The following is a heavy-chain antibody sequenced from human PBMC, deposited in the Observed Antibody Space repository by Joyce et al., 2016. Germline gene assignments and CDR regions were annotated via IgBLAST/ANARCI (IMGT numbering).Heavy chain of an antibody. CDR3: ARGWVTPGAFDY. CDR2: ISYSGIT. Sequence: QVQLQESGPGLVKPSQPLSLTCTVSSGSVSSGGYYGSWLRQHPGKGLEWVGYISYSGITSYNPAPTSRVTISLDTSRNQVSLWLASVTAADAAVYYCARGWVTPGAFDYWGQGALVTVSS. J-gene: IGHJ4*02. CDR1: SGSVSSGGYY. V-gene: IGHV4-31*03. D-gene: IGHD2-21*02.